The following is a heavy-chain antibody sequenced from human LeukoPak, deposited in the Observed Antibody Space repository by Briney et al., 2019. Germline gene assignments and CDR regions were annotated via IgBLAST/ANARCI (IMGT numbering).Heavy chain of an antibody. CDR1: GFTFDDYA. V-gene: IGHV3-9*03. D-gene: IGHD6-13*01. CDR2: ISWNSGSI. Sequence: PGGSLRRSCAASGFTFDDYAMHWVRQAPGKGLEWVSGISWNSGSIGYADSVKGRFTISRDNAKNSLYLQMNSLRAEDMALYYCAKIAAAGYFDYWGQGTLVTVSS. J-gene: IGHJ4*02. CDR3: AKIAAAGYFDY.